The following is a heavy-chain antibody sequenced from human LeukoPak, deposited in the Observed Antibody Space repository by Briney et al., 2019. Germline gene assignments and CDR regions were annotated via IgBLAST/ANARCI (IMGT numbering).Heavy chain of an antibody. Sequence: GGSLRLSCTVSGFTLSTNSMSWLRQAPGKGLAWVSFIYNDNTHHSDFVKGRFTISRDNSKKTLYLHINSIRAEDTAVYYCARRAGAYSHPYDYWGQGTLVTVSS. V-gene: IGHV3-53*01. CDR1: GFTLSTNS. CDR3: ARRAGAYSHPYDY. CDR2: IYNDNT. J-gene: IGHJ4*02. D-gene: IGHD4/OR15-4a*01.